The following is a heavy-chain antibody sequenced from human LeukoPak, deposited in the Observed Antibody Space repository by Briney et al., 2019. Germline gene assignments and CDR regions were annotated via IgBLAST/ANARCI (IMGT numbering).Heavy chain of an antibody. J-gene: IGHJ4*02. CDR1: GYTFTSYG. CDR2: ISAYNGNT. Sequence: ASVKVSCKASGYTFTSYGISWVRQAPGQGLEWMGWISAYNGNTNYARKLQGRVTITTDTSTSTAYMELRSLRSDDPAVSYCARDGIMRGVIGYWGQGTLVTVSS. CDR3: ARDGIMRGVIGY. D-gene: IGHD3-10*01. V-gene: IGHV1-18*01.